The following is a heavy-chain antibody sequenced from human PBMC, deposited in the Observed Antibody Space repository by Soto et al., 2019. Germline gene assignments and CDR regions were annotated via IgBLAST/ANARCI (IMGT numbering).Heavy chain of an antibody. CDR2: IIPILGIA. J-gene: IGHJ4*02. CDR3: ARGVYGGGPDY. CDR1: AGTFSSYT. Sequence: QVQLVQSGAEVKKPGSSVKVSCKASAGTFSSYTISWVRQAPGQGLEWMGRIIPILGIANYAQKFQGRVTINADKSTSTAYMELRSVRSEDTAVYYCARGVYGGGPDYWGQGPLVTVSS. D-gene: IGHD4-17*01. V-gene: IGHV1-69*02.